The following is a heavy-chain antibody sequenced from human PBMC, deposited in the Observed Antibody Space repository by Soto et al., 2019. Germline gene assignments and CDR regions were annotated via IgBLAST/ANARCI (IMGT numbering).Heavy chain of an antibody. Sequence: QVQLQESGPGLVKPSQTLSLTCTVSGGSISSGGYYWSWIRQHPGKGLEWIGYIYYSGSTYYNPSLKRRVTISVDTSKNQFSLKLSSVTAADTAVYYCASGNSDCGGDCYDYFDYWGQGTLVTVSS. CDR3: ASGNSDCGGDCYDYFDY. CDR1: GGSISSGGYY. V-gene: IGHV4-31*03. CDR2: IYYSGST. D-gene: IGHD2-21*02. J-gene: IGHJ4*02.